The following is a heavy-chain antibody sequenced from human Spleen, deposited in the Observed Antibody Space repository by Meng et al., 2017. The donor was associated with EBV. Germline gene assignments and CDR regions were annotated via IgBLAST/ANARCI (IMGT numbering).Heavy chain of an antibody. Sequence: EGQLVQSGAYVKKPGVTVKISCKVSGHTFTDDYMHWVQQAPGKGLEWMGLLDPEDGEARYAEKFQGRVTITSVTSTDTAYMELSSLRSEDTAVYYCATEDCSGSGCTRNWFDPWGQGTLVTVSS. CDR2: LDPEDGEA. CDR1: GHTFTDDY. J-gene: IGHJ5*02. V-gene: IGHV1-69-2*01. D-gene: IGHD2-15*01. CDR3: ATEDCSGSGCTRNWFDP.